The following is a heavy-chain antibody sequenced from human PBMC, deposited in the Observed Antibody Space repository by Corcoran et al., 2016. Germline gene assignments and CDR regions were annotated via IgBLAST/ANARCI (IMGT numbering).Heavy chain of an antibody. CDR2: IYWNDDK. CDR1: GFPLRTSGVG. V-gene: IGHV2-5*01. CDR3: AHSYYYDSSGYYYRARGAFDI. J-gene: IGHJ3*02. Sequence: QITLKESGHTLVKPTQTLTLTCTFSGFPLRTSGVGVGWIRQPQGKALEWLALIYWNDDKRYSPSLKSRLTITKDTSKNQVVLTMTNMDPVDTATYYCAHSYYYDSSGYYYRARGAFDIWGQGTMVTVSS. D-gene: IGHD3-22*01.